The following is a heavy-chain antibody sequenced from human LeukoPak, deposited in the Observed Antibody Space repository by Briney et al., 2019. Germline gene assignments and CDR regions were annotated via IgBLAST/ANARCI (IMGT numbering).Heavy chain of an antibody. J-gene: IGHJ3*02. Sequence: GRSLRLSCAASGFTFSSYSMNWVRQAPGKGLEWVSYISSSSSTIYYADSVKGRFTISRDNAKNSLYLQMNSLRAEDTAVYYCARGSGSWSTEDAFDIWGQGTMVTVSS. CDR2: ISSSSSTI. V-gene: IGHV3-48*01. CDR1: GFTFSSYS. D-gene: IGHD6-13*01. CDR3: ARGSGSWSTEDAFDI.